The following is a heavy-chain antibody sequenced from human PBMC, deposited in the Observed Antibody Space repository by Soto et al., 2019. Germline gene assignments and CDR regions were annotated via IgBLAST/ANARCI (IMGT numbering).Heavy chain of an antibody. CDR1: GFTFSNAW. CDR2: IKSKTDGGTT. D-gene: IGHD1-26*01. Sequence: PGGSLRLSCAASGFTFSNAWMNWVRQAPGKGLEWVGRIKSKTDGGTTDHAAPVKGRFTILRDYSKNTLFLQMNSLRAEDTAVYYCAKGDGRGSSDAFDIWGQGTMVTVSS. V-gene: IGHV3-15*07. CDR3: AKGDGRGSSDAFDI. J-gene: IGHJ3*02.